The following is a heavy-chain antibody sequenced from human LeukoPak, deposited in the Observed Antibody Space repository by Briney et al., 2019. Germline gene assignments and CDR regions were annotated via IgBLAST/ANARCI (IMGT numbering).Heavy chain of an antibody. CDR1: GYTFTSYG. D-gene: IGHD3-22*01. V-gene: IGHV1-18*01. Sequence: ASVTVSCKASGYTFTSYGITWMRQAPGQGLEWMGWISAYNGNTDYAQKLQGRVTMTTDTSTSTAYMELRSLRSDDTAMYYCARGDYYDSSGYDYWGQGTQVTVSS. CDR3: ARGDYYDSSGYDY. CDR2: ISAYNGNT. J-gene: IGHJ4*02.